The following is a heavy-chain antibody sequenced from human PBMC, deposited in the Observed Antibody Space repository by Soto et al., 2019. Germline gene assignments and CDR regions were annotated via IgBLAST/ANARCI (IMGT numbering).Heavy chain of an antibody. J-gene: IGHJ6*03. D-gene: IGHD4-17*01. V-gene: IGHV4-59*01. CDR1: GGSISSYY. CDR2: IYYSGST. CDR3: SSGPGEYEDYYSSMDV. Sequence: PSETLSLTCTVSGGSISSYYCCWIRQPPGKGLEWIGYIYYSGSTNYNPSLKIRVTISVDTSKNHFSLTLNSVTAAATAVDYCSSGPGEYEDYYSSMDVWGKGTTVTVS.